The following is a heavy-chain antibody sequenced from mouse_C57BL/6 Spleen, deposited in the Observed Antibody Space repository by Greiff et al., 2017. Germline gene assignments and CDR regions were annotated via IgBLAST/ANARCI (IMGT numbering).Heavy chain of an antibody. D-gene: IGHD2-2*01. CDR3: AGYGYYVDY. V-gene: IGHV14-2*01. J-gene: IGHJ2*01. CDR2: IDPEDGET. Sequence: EVKLMESGAELVKPGASVKLSCTASGFNIKDYYMHWVKQRTEQGLEWIGRIDPEDGETKYAPNFQGKATITAATSSNTAYLQLSSLTSEDTAVYYCAGYGYYVDYWGQGTTLTVSS. CDR1: GFNIKDYY.